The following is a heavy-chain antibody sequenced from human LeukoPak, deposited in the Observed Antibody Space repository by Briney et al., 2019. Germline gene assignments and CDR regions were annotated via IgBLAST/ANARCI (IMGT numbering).Heavy chain of an antibody. CDR1: GFSFSDYA. D-gene: IGHD1-14*01. CDR2: INDGGNYK. V-gene: IGHV3-23*01. CDR3: AKERHRHGIPLFDY. J-gene: IGHJ4*02. Sequence: PGGSLRLSCAASGFSFSDYAMSWVRQAPGKGLEWVPGINDGGNYKYYADSVTGRFTISRDSSKNTLWLQMNSLRADDTAVYYCAKERHRHGIPLFDYWGQGTLVTVSS.